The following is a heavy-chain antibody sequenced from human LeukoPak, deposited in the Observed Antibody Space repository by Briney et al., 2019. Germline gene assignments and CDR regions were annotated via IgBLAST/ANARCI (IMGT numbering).Heavy chain of an antibody. V-gene: IGHV4-59*01. CDR3: ARSHKAMAGEGLFDY. J-gene: IGHJ4*02. D-gene: IGHD5-18*01. Sequence: SETLSLTCTVSGGSISSYYWSWIRQPPGKGLEWIGYIYNSENTNYNPSLKSRVTISVDTSKSKFSLKLFSVTAADTAVYYCARSHKAMAGEGLFDYWGQGTLITVSS. CDR1: GGSISSYY. CDR2: IYNSENT.